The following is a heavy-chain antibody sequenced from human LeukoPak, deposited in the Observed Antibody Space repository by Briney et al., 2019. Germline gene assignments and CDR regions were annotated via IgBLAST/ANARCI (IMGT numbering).Heavy chain of an antibody. V-gene: IGHV3-23*01. CDR1: GFTFSSYA. CDR3: AKTSGSYTSFDY. Sequence: GGSLRLSCAVSGFTFSSYAMSWVRQAPGKGLEWVSVISGSGGSTFYADSVEGRFTISRDNSKNTLFLQMNSLRAEDTAVYFCAKTSGSYTSFDYWGQGTLVTVSS. J-gene: IGHJ4*02. D-gene: IGHD1-26*01. CDR2: ISGSGGST.